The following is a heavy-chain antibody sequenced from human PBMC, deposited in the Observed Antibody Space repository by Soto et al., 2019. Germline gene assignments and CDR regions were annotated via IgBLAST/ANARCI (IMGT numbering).Heavy chain of an antibody. CDR2: IYYSGST. J-gene: IGHJ6*02. CDR1: GGSISSSSYY. D-gene: IGHD1-7*01. CDR3: ARHVRGITGTTYGMDV. Sequence: SETLSLTCTVSGGSISSSSYYWGWIRQPPGKGLEWIGSIYYSGSTYYNPSLKSRVTISVDTSKNQFSLKLSSVTAADTAVYYCARHVRGITGTTYGMDVWGQGTTVTVSS. V-gene: IGHV4-39*01.